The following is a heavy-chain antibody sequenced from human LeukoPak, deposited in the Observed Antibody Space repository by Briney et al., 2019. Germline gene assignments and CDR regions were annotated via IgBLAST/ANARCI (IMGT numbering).Heavy chain of an antibody. J-gene: IGHJ5*02. CDR2: INTNTGNP. V-gene: IGHV7-4-1*02. D-gene: IGHD6-19*01. CDR3: ARDLGTIAVAGTMGWFDP. CDR1: GYTFTSYA. Sequence: ASVRVSCTASGYTFTSYAMNWVRQAPGQGLEWMGWINTNTGNPTYAQGFTGRFVFSLDTSVSTAYLQISSLKAEDTAVYYCARDLGTIAVAGTMGWFDPWGQGTLVTVSS.